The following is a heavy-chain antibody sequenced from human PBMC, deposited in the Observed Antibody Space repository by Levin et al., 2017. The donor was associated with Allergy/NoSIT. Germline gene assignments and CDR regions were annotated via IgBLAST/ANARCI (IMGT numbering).Heavy chain of an antibody. CDR3: TTILDYFDSGGQHIGGGA. D-gene: IGHD3-22*01. J-gene: IGHJ5*02. V-gene: IGHV3-15*01. CDR1: GFPFNYVW. CDR2: IKSRSDGGTT. Sequence: PGGSLRLSCEASGFPFNYVWMTWVRQSPGKGLEWVGHIKSRSDGGTTDSAAPVKGRFTISRDDSKNTLYLQMNSLKTEDTGVYYCTTILDYFDSGGQHIGGGAWGQGTLVTVSS.